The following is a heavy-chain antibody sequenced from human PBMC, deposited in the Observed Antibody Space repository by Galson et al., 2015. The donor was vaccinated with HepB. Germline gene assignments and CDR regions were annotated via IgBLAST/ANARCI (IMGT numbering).Heavy chain of an antibody. V-gene: IGHV3-7*03. CDR2: IKQDGSEK. J-gene: IGHJ4*02. D-gene: IGHD3-22*01. Sequence: SLRLSCAASGFTFSSYWMSWVRQAPGKGLEWVANIKQDGSEKYYVDSVKGRFTISRDNAKNSLYLQMNSLRAEDTAVYYCARTRGITMIVVVITTPYYFDYWGQGTLVTVSS. CDR3: ARTRGITMIVVVITTPYYFDY. CDR1: GFTFSSYW.